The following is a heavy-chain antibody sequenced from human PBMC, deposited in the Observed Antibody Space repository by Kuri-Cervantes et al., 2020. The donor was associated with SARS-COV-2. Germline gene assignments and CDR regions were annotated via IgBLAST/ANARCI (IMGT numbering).Heavy chain of an antibody. D-gene: IGHD1-26*01. CDR1: GYTPTELS. Sequence: ASVKVSCKVSGYTPTELSMHWVRQAPGKGLEWMGGFDPEDGETIYAQKFQGRVTMTEDTSTDTAYMELSSLRSEDTAVYYCATAAIVGVTRWFDPWGQGTLVTVSS. J-gene: IGHJ5*02. CDR3: ATAAIVGVTRWFDP. V-gene: IGHV1-24*01. CDR2: FDPEDGET.